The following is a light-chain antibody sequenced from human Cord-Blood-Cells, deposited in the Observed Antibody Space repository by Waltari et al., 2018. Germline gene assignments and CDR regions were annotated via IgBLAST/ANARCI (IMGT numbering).Light chain of an antibody. Sequence: QSVLTQPPAASGTAGQRLTISCSGSSTDSGSNSVYWYQQRPGTAPKLLIYRNNQLPSVVPDRFSGSKSGTSASLAISGLRSEDEADYYCAACDDSLSGWVFGGGTKLTVL. J-gene: IGLJ3*02. CDR2: RNN. CDR1: STDSGSNS. CDR3: AACDDSLSGWV. V-gene: IGLV1-47*01.